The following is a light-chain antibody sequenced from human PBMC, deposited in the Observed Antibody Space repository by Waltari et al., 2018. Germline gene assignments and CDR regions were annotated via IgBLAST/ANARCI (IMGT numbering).Light chain of an antibody. V-gene: IGKV1-39*01. Sequence: LQMTQSPSSLSASVGDRVSLSCRASPSITVYVGLYQQKPGKAPKLLIYCASTLQSGGPSRFSGSGSGTDFTPTISSQQPEDFASYYCQQSYKTPYTFGQGTKLEF. CDR1: PSITVY. CDR2: CAS. CDR3: QQSYKTPYT. J-gene: IGKJ2*01.